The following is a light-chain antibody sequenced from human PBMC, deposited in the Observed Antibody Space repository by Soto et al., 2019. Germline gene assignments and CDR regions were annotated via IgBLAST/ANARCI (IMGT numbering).Light chain of an antibody. Sequence: DIVMTQSTDSLALSLCESSPLSCRASQSVSNNLAWYQHRPGQAPRLLIYQTSLRAAGIPARFSASGSGTDFTLTISDVQPEDFALYYCHQRQSWPRTFGQGTKVDIK. CDR1: QSVSNN. J-gene: IGKJ1*01. V-gene: IGKV3-11*01. CDR2: QTS. CDR3: HQRQSWPRT.